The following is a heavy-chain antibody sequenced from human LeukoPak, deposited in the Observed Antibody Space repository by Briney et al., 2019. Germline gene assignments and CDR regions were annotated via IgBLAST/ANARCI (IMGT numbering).Heavy chain of an antibody. J-gene: IGHJ4*02. CDR1: GGTFSSYA. D-gene: IGHD1-26*01. CDR2: MNPNSGNT. CDR3: ARVVSGSLDY. Sequence: ASVKVSCKASGGTFSSYAISWVRQAPGQGLEWMGWMNPNSGNTGYAQKFQGRVTMTRNTSISTAYMELSSLRSEDTAVYYCARVVSGSLDYWGQGTLVTVSS. V-gene: IGHV1-8*02.